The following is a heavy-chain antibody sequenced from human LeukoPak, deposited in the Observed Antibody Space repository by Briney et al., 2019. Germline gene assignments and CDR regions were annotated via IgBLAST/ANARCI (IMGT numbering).Heavy chain of an antibody. J-gene: IGHJ5*02. Sequence: SETLSLTCTVSGGSISGCYWSWIRQPPGKGLEWIGYIYYSGSTNYNPSLKSRVTISVDTSKNQFSLKLSSVTAADTAVYYCARELGYCSSTSCSSDWFDPWGQGTLVTVSS. CDR2: IYYSGST. D-gene: IGHD2-2*01. CDR3: ARELGYCSSTSCSSDWFDP. CDR1: GGSISGCY. V-gene: IGHV4-59*01.